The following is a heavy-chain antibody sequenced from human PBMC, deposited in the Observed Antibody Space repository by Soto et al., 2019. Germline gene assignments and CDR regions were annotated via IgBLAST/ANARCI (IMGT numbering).Heavy chain of an antibody. CDR2: IYHNENT. J-gene: IGHJ3*02. CDR1: GGSISSAAYS. Sequence: QLQLQESGSGLVKPSQTLSLTCAVSGGSISSAAYSWSWIQQPPGKGLEWIGYIYHNENTYYNPSLKSRVTMSVDTSNNQFSLELSSVTAADTAVYYCARTYYYDSTGYLYAFDIWGQGTMVTVSS. V-gene: IGHV4-30-2*01. CDR3: ARTYYYDSTGYLYAFDI. D-gene: IGHD3-22*01.